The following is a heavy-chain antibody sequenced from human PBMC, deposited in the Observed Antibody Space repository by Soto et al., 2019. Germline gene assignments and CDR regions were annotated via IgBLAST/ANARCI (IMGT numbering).Heavy chain of an antibody. J-gene: IGHJ6*04. CDR3: AREGGYTNSCDV. Sequence: GGSLRLSCATSGFTFSAYNINWVRQAPGKGLEWISYISSGSDTIYYADSVKGRFTISRDNAKNSLYLQMNSLRAEDTAVYYCAREGGYTNSCDVWGKGTTVTVSS. CDR2: ISSGSDTI. V-gene: IGHV3-48*01. D-gene: IGHD6-13*01. CDR1: GFTFSAYN.